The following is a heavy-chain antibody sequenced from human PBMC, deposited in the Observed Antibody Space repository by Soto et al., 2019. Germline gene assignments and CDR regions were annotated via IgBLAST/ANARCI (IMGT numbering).Heavy chain of an antibody. Sequence: QVQLVQSGAEVRKPGASVKVACKASGYSFTSSGISWVRQAPGQGPEWMGWISTYNGNTNYAQKFQGGVTMTTDTSTSTAYMDLRSLRSDDRAVYYCARTVAGYFDSWGQGTLVTVSS. J-gene: IGHJ4*02. CDR2: ISTYNGNT. V-gene: IGHV1-18*01. CDR1: GYSFTSSG. D-gene: IGHD6-19*01. CDR3: ARTVAGYFDS.